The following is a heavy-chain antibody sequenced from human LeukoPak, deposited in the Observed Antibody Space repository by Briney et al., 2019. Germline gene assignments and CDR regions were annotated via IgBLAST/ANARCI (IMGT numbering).Heavy chain of an antibody. CDR2: MNPNSDNT. CDR3: ARDADGSGSGSFDI. J-gene: IGHJ3*02. D-gene: IGHD3-10*01. CDR1: GYTFTSYD. V-gene: IGHV1-8*01. Sequence: ASVKVSCKASGYTFTSYDINWVRQAAGQGLEWLGWMNPNSDNTGYAQKFPGRVTMTRDTSRSTAYMELSSLRSEDTAVYYCARDADGSGSGSFDIWGQGTMVTVSS.